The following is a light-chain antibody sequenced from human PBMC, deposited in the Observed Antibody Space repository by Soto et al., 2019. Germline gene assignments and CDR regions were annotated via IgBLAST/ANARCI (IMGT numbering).Light chain of an antibody. CDR3: SSYAGSNNLVV. J-gene: IGLJ2*01. CDR2: EVS. CDR1: SSDVGGYNY. Sequence: QSALTQPPSASGSPGQSVIISCTGTSSDVGGYNYVSWYQQHPGKAPKLMIYEVSKWPSGVPDRFSGSKSGNTASLTVSGLQAEDEADYYCSSYAGSNNLVVFGGGTKLTVL. V-gene: IGLV2-8*01.